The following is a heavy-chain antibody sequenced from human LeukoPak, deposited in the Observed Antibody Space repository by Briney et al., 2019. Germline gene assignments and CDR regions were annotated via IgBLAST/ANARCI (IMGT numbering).Heavy chain of an antibody. CDR1: GFTFSSYG. CDR2: IRYDGSNK. CDR3: ARGEWDHGAFDI. V-gene: IGHV3-30*02. Sequence: PGGSLRLSCAASGFTFSSYGMHWVRQAPGKGLEWVAFIRYDGSNKYYADSVKGRFTISRDNSKNTLYLQMNSLRAEDTAVYYCARGEWDHGAFDIWGQGTMVTVSS. J-gene: IGHJ3*02. D-gene: IGHD1-26*01.